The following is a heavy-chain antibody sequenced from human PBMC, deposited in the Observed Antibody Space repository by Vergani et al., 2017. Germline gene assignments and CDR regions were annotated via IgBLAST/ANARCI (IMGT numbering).Heavy chain of an antibody. CDR1: GFTFNSYA. J-gene: IGHJ3*01. D-gene: IGHD6-13*01. CDR2: FSGSGGSP. Sequence: EVQLLESGGGLVQPGGSLRLSCAASGFTFNSYAMTWVRQAPGKGLEWVSTFSGSGGSPDYAYSVKGRFTIARDNSKNTLYLQMNSLRAEDTAVYYCAKGLAAAGYDAFDVWGQGTMVIVSS. CDR3: AKGLAAAGYDAFDV. V-gene: IGHV3-23*01.